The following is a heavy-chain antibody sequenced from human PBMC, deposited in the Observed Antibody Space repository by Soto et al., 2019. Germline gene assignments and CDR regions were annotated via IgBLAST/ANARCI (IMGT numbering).Heavy chain of an antibody. CDR3: ARNLSWGSNWYYYMDV. Sequence: EVQLVESGGGLVQPGGSLRLSCATSGFILSDCAMNWVRQAPGKGLEWVSYISSSRSVLDYADSVKGRFTVSRDNARNSLYLQMNSLRAEDTAVYYCARNLSWGSNWYYYMDVWGKGTTVTVSS. J-gene: IGHJ6*03. D-gene: IGHD7-27*01. V-gene: IGHV3-48*01. CDR1: GFILSDCA. CDR2: ISSSRSVL.